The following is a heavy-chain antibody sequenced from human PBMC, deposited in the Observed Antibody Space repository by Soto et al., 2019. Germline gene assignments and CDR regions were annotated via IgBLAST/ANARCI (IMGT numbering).Heavy chain of an antibody. Sequence: SETLSLTCTVSGGSISSYYWSWIRQPPGKGLEWIGYIYYSGSTNYNPSLKSRVTISVDTSKNQFSLKLSSVTAADTAVYYCGRVVVVAAANWFDPWGQGTLVTVSS. V-gene: IGHV4-59*01. CDR1: GGSISSYY. D-gene: IGHD2-15*01. CDR2: IYYSGST. J-gene: IGHJ5*02. CDR3: GRVVVVAAANWFDP.